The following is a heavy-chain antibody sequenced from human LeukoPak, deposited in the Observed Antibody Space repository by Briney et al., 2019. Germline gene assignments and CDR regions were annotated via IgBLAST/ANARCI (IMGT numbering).Heavy chain of an antibody. Sequence: PSETLSLTCTVSGGSISSGSYYWSWIRQPAGKGLEWIGRIYTSGSTNYNPSLKSRVAISVDTSKNQFSLKLSSVTAADTAVYYCAREETSGGWFDPWGQGTLVTVSS. CDR3: AREETSGGWFDP. J-gene: IGHJ5*02. CDR1: GGSISSGSYY. CDR2: IYTSGST. D-gene: IGHD3-16*01. V-gene: IGHV4-61*02.